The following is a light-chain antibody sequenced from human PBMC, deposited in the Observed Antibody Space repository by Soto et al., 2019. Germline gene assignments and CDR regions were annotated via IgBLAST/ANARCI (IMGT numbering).Light chain of an antibody. Sequence: DLQMTQSPSSLSASVGDRVTITCRASQSISSYLSWYQQQPGKAPKLLIYAASSLQSGVPSRFSGSGSGTDFTLTINSLQPEDFATYYCQQSSSTTYTFGQGTKLEIK. J-gene: IGKJ2*01. CDR2: AAS. V-gene: IGKV1-39*01. CDR3: QQSSSTTYT. CDR1: QSISSY.